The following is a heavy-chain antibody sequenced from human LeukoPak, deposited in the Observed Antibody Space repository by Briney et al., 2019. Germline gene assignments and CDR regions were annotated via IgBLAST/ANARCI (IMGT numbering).Heavy chain of an antibody. D-gene: IGHD3-10*01. J-gene: IGHJ4*02. Sequence: GGSLRLSCAASGFTFSRHGMNWVRQAPGKGLEWVSGISPRGDIKYYAGSVKGRFSISRDNSRNTLYLEVSSLTAEDAAVYYCAKDDAWLRFGEWSQGTLVTVSS. CDR2: ISPRGDIK. CDR1: GFTFSRHG. CDR3: AKDDAWLRFGE. V-gene: IGHV3-23*01.